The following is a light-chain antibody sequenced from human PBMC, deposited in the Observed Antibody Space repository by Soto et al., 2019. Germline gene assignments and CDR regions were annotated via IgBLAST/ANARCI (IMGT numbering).Light chain of an antibody. J-gene: IGKJ3*01. CDR1: QSVSSY. CDR2: DAS. Sequence: EIVLTQSPATLSLSPGERATLSCRASQSVSSYLAWYQQKPGQAPRLLIYDASSRATGIPARFSGSGYGTDFPLTISSPETEDFAVYYCHPRNNRLGFTVDPRTNLAI. V-gene: IGKV3-11*01. CDR3: HPRNNRLGFT.